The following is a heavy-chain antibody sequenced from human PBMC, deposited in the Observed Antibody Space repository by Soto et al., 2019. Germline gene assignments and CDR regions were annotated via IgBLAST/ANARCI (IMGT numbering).Heavy chain of an antibody. Sequence: XETLYLTFIVSGYSVTSGSYYWTWLRQPPGKGLEWIGYISYTGRTKYNPSLQSRVTISVDTSKNDFSLNLSSVTAADTAVYFCAREWGLLPYYVMNVWGQGTAVTVSS. V-gene: IGHV4-61*03. J-gene: IGHJ6*02. CDR1: GYSVTSGSYY. CDR2: ISYTGRT. D-gene: IGHD7-27*01. CDR3: AREWGLLPYYVMNV.